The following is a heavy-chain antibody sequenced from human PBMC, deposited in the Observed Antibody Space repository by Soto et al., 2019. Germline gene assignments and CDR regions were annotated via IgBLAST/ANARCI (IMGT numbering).Heavy chain of an antibody. CDR2: IRSKANSYAT. J-gene: IGHJ4*02. Sequence: AGGSLRLSCAASGFTFSGSAMHWVRQASGKGLEWVGRIRSKANSYATAYAASVKGRFTISRDDSKNTAYLQMNSLKTEDTAVYYCTRPGDGYTPDWGQGTLVTVSS. CDR1: GFTFSGSA. V-gene: IGHV3-73*01. D-gene: IGHD5-12*01. CDR3: TRPGDGYTPD.